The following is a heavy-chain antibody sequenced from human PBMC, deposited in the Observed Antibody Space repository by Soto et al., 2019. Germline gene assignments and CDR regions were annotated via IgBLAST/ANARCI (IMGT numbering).Heavy chain of an antibody. J-gene: IGHJ4*02. CDR3: AKAPRMGYFDY. Sequence: LRLSCAASGFTFSSYAMSWVRQAPGKGLEWVSAISGSGGSTYYADSVKGRFTISRDNSKNTLYLQVSSLRAEDTAVYYCAKAPRMGYFDYWGQGTLVTVSS. CDR1: GFTFSSYA. D-gene: IGHD2-15*01. CDR2: ISGSGGST. V-gene: IGHV3-23*01.